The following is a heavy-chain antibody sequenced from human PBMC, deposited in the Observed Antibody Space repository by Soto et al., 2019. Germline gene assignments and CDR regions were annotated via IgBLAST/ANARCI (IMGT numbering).Heavy chain of an antibody. J-gene: IGHJ6*02. V-gene: IGHV1-2*02. Sequence: ASVKVSCMASGYTFTGSYMHWVRQAPGQGLEWMGWINPNSGGTNYAQKFQGRVTMTRDTSISTAYMELSRLRADDTAVYYCARGFGYCSSTSCYLSSGPYYGMDVWCQGTTVTVSS. CDR3: ARGFGYCSSTSCYLSSGPYYGMDV. CDR2: INPNSGGT. D-gene: IGHD2-2*01. CDR1: GYTFTGSY.